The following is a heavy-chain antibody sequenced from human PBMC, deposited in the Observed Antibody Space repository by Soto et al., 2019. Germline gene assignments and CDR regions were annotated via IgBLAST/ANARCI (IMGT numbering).Heavy chain of an antibody. CDR3: ATVDYYGSGSYFDY. J-gene: IGHJ4*02. V-gene: IGHV1-24*01. D-gene: IGHD3-10*01. CDR1: GYTLTELS. Sequence: ASVKVSCKVSGYTLTELSMHWVRQAPGKGLEWMGGFDPEDGETIYAQKFQGRVTMTEDTSTDTAYMELSSLRSGDTAVYYCATVDYYGSGSYFDYWGQGTLGTVSA. CDR2: FDPEDGET.